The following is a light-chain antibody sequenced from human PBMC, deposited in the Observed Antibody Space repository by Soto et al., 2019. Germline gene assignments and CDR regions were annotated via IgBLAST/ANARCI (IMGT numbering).Light chain of an antibody. Sequence: EIVLTQSPATLSLSPGERVTLSCRASQSVSSYFAWYQQKPGLAPRLLIYDASTRAAGIPARFSGSGSGTDFTLTISSLEPVDFAVYYCQQRSDWPLTFGGGTKVEIK. CDR2: DAS. V-gene: IGKV3-11*01. CDR1: QSVSSY. CDR3: QQRSDWPLT. J-gene: IGKJ4*01.